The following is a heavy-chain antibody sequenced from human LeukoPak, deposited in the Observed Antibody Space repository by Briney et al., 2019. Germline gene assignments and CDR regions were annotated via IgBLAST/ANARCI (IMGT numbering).Heavy chain of an antibody. D-gene: IGHD6-13*01. V-gene: IGHV4-34*01. CDR2: INHSGST. Sequence: SETLSLTCAVYGGSFSGYYWSWIRQPPGKGLEWIGEINHSGSTNYNPSLKSRVTISVDTSKNQFSLKLSSVTAADTAVYYCARFCPEKCPRYSSSWYRMSFYDYWGQGTLVTVSS. CDR1: GGSFSGYY. CDR3: ARFCPEKCPRYSSSWYRMSFYDY. J-gene: IGHJ4*02.